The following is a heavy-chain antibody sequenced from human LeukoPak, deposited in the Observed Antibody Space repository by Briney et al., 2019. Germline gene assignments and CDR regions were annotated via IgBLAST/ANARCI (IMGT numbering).Heavy chain of an antibody. CDR3: ARDRSILYNTARYGMDV. Sequence: SETLSLTCTVSGGSISSGGCYWSWIRQPPGKGLEWIGYIYYSGSTNYNPSLKSRVTISVDTSKNQFSLKLSSVTAADTAVYYCARDRSILYNTARYGMDVWGQGIVVTVSS. V-gene: IGHV4-61*08. CDR2: IYYSGST. J-gene: IGHJ6*02. CDR1: GGSISSGGCY. D-gene: IGHD5-18*01.